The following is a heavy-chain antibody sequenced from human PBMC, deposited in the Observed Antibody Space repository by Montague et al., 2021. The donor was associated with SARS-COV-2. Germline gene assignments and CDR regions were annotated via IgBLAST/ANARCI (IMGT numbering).Heavy chain of an antibody. V-gene: IGHV2-70*01. J-gene: IGHJ4*02. CDR1: GFSLGTSGMC. CDR3: ARTHYDILAGYYIAFDY. D-gene: IGHD3-9*01. Sequence: LALVKPTQTLTLTCTFSGFSLGTSGMCVSWIRQPPGKALEWLAHIDWDDDKYYSTSLKTRLTISKDTSKIQVVLTMTNMDPVDTATYYCARTHYDILAGYYIAFDYWGQGTLVTVSS. CDR2: IDWDDDK.